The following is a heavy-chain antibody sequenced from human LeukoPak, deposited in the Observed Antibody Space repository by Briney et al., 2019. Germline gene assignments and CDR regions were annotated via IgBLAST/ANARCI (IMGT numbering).Heavy chain of an antibody. CDR2: IAPGGGNP. CDR3: AKDEITWYYYDSSGYPFDY. D-gene: IGHD3-22*01. CDR1: GFTFTNFA. V-gene: IGHV3-23*01. Sequence: GGSLRLSCVASGFTFTNFAMSWVRQAPGKGLEWVSTIAPGGGNPDYADSVRGRFTISRDNSKNTLYLQMNSLRAEDTAVYYCAKDEITWYYYDSSGYPFDYWGQGTLVTVSS. J-gene: IGHJ4*02.